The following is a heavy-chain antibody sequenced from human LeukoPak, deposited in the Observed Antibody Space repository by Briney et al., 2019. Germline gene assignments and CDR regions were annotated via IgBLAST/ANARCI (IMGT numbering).Heavy chain of an antibody. Sequence: PSETLSLTCTVSGGSISSGGYYWSWIRQHPGKGLEWIGYIYYSGSTYYNPSLKSRVTISVDTSKNQFSLKLSSVTAADTAVYYCARVVGTKASVYYDSSGYYYVYWYFDLWGRGTLVTVSS. CDR1: GGSISSGGYY. CDR3: ARVVGTKASVYYDSSGYYYVYWYFDL. V-gene: IGHV4-31*03. J-gene: IGHJ2*01. CDR2: IYYSGST. D-gene: IGHD3-22*01.